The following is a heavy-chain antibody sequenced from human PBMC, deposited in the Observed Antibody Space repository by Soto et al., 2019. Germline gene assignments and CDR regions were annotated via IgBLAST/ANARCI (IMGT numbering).Heavy chain of an antibody. D-gene: IGHD1-26*01. CDR2: MNAGNGNT. J-gene: IGHJ2*01. CDR3: ARGGSLYWYFDL. Sequence: QVQLVQSGAEVKKPGASVKVSCKASGYTFTSYAMHWVRQAPGQRLEWMGWMNAGNGNTKYSRKVQGRVTITRDTSASTAYMDLSSLRSEDTAVYYCARGGSLYWYFDLWGRGTLVTVSS. CDR1: GYTFTSYA. V-gene: IGHV1-3*01.